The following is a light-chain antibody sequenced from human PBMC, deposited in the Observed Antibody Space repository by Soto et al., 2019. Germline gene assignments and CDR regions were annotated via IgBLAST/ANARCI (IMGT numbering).Light chain of an antibody. Sequence: DIQMTQSPSSLSASVGDRINITCWASQSISTYLNWYQRLPGQAQNLLIYDASRLQRGVPSRFCGSGGGTDFALSISSVQPEDFATYFCQQSYRDPLTFGQGTRLE. CDR2: DAS. CDR3: QQSYRDPLT. CDR1: QSISTY. J-gene: IGKJ5*01. V-gene: IGKV1-39*01.